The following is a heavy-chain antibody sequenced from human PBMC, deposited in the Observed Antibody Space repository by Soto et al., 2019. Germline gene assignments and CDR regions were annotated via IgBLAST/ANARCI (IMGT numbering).Heavy chain of an antibody. D-gene: IGHD3-22*01. CDR1: GFSFSNYN. V-gene: IGHV3-48*01. J-gene: IGHJ6*02. CDR3: AREYYDYSSGYEDCYGMDV. Sequence: GGSLRLSCAASGFSFSNYNMHCVRQAPGKGLEWVSHITDGLTKHYADFVQGRLTISTDNAKNTLYLQMTDLRAEDTAVYYCAREYYDYSSGYEDCYGMDVWGQGTTVTVSS. CDR2: ITDGLTK.